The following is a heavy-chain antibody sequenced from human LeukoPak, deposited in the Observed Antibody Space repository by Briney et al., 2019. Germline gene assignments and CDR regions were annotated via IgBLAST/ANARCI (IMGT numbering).Heavy chain of an antibody. V-gene: IGHV1-18*01. CDR2: ISAYNGNT. CDR1: GYTFTSYG. D-gene: IGHD3-22*01. CDR3: ASPSSGYRYYFDY. J-gene: IGHJ4*02. Sequence: ASVKVSCKASGYTFTSYGISWVRQAPGQGLEGMGWISAYNGNTNYAQKLQGRVTMTTDTPTSTAYMELRSLRSDDTAVYYCASPSSGYRYYFDYWGQGTLVTVSS.